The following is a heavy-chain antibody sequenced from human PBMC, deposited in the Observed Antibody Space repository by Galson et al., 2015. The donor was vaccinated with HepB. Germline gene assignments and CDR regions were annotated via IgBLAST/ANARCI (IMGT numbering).Heavy chain of an antibody. Sequence: SLRLSCAASGFTFSSYAMHWVRQAPGKGLEWVAVISYDGSNKYYADSVKGRLTISRDTAKSSVFLQMNSLRDEDTAVYYCAGDRGGWGFVTWGQGTLVTVSS. V-gene: IGHV3-30-3*01. CDR1: GFTFSSYA. D-gene: IGHD4-23*01. CDR2: ISYDGSNK. CDR3: AGDRGGWGFVT. J-gene: IGHJ5*02.